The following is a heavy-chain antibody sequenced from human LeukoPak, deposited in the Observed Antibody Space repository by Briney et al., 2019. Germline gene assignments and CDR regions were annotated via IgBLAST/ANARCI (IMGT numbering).Heavy chain of an antibody. Sequence: PSETLSLTCAVHGGSFSGYYWSWIRQPPGKGLEWIGEINHSGSTNYNPSLKSRVTISVDTSKNQFSLKLSSVTAADTAVYYCARGSCPPYWRRNWFDPWGQGTLVTVSS. CDR2: INHSGST. CDR3: ARGSCPPYWRRNWFDP. CDR1: GGSFSGYY. V-gene: IGHV4-34*01. D-gene: IGHD2-2*01. J-gene: IGHJ5*02.